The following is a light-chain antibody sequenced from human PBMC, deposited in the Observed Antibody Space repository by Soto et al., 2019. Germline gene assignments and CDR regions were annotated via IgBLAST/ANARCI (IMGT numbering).Light chain of an antibody. J-gene: IGKJ1*01. CDR2: KAS. Sequence: DIQMTQSASTLSASVGERVTITFRASQSISDLLAWYQQKPGKAPKLLIYKASSLKSGVPSRFSGSGSGTEYTLTISSLQPDDFASYYCQQYNGYWTFGQGTKVEIK. CDR1: QSISDL. CDR3: QQYNGYWT. V-gene: IGKV1-5*03.